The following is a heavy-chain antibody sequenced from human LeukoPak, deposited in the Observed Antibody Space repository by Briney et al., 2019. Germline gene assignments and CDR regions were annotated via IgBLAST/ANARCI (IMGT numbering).Heavy chain of an antibody. CDR2: ISYDGGNK. CDR1: GFTFSAYA. CDR3: ARAVTVVTRGGLVFDY. V-gene: IGHV3-30*04. D-gene: IGHD2-21*02. J-gene: IGHJ4*02. Sequence: GRSLRLSCAASGFTFSAYAMHWVRQAPGKGLEWVAVISYDGGNKFNADSVKGRFTISRDNAKNSLFLQMNSLRDEDTSVYYCARAVTVVTRGGLVFDYWGQGTLVTVSS.